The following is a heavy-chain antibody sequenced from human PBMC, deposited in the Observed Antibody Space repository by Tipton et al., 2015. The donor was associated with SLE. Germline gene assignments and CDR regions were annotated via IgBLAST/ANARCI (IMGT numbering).Heavy chain of an antibody. D-gene: IGHD5-18*01. J-gene: IGHJ5*02. CDR1: GDSISSSNYY. V-gene: IGHV4-61*01. CDR2: IYYSGST. Sequence: TLSLTCTVSGDSISSSNYYWGWIRQPPGKGLEWIGYIYYSGSTNYNPSLKSRVTISVDTSKNQFSLKLSSVTAADTAVYYCARDLGYSYGTWFDPWGQGTLVTVSS. CDR3: ARDLGYSYGTWFDP.